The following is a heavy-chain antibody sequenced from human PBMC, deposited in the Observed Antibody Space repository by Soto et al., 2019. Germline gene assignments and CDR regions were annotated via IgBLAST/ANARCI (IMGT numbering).Heavy chain of an antibody. CDR2: IYSGGST. J-gene: IGHJ6*02. Sequence: EVQLVESGGGLVQPGGSLRLSCAASGFTVSSNYMSWVRQAPGKGLEWVSVIYSGGSTYYADSVKGRFTISRDNSKNTLYLQMNSLRAEDTAVYYSARETHYYGMDVWGQGTTVTVSS. V-gene: IGHV3-66*01. CDR3: ARETHYYGMDV. CDR1: GFTVSSNY.